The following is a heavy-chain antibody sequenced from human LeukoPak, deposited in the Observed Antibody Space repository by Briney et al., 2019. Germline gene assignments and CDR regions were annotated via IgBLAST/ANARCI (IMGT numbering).Heavy chain of an antibody. CDR3: ARDQDYYGSGGYGPDY. J-gene: IGHJ4*02. V-gene: IGHV4-38-2*02. Sequence: SETLSLTCTVSGYSITSGYYWGWIRQPPGKGLEWIGSSYHSGSTFYNPSLTSRVTISVDTSKNQFSLKLSSVTAADTAVYYCARDQDYYGSGGYGPDYWGQGTLVTVSS. D-gene: IGHD3-10*01. CDR1: GYSITSGYY. CDR2: SYHSGST.